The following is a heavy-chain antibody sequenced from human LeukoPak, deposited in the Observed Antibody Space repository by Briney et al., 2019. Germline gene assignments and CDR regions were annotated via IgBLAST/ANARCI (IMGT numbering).Heavy chain of an antibody. V-gene: IGHV3-48*04. CDR2: ISSSSSTI. CDR3: AREKYCSGTSCYPLFDP. Sequence: GGSLRLSCAASGFTFSSYSMNWVRQAPGKGLEWVSYISSSSSTIYYADSVKGRFTISRDNAKNSLYLQMNSLGAEDTAVYYCAREKYCSGTSCYPLFDPWGQGTLVTVSS. D-gene: IGHD2-2*01. CDR1: GFTFSSYS. J-gene: IGHJ5*02.